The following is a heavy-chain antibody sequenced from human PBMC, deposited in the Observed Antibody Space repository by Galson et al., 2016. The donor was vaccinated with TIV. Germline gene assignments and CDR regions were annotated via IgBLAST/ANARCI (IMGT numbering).Heavy chain of an antibody. CDR3: ARGVAVAGYFDY. Sequence: SVKVSCKASGYNFIGYYMHWVRQAPGQGLEWMGWIIPNSGGTNYAQKFQGRVTITRDKSMRIAYMELSRLRSDDTAVYYCARGVAVAGYFDYWGQGTLVTVSS. CDR1: GYNFIGYY. J-gene: IGHJ4*02. V-gene: IGHV1-2*02. CDR2: IIPNSGGT. D-gene: IGHD6-19*01.